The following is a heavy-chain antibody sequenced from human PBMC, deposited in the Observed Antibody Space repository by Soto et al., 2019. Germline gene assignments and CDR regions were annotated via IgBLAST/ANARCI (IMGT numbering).Heavy chain of an antibody. CDR2: ISGSGGTT. D-gene: IGHD1-1*01. Sequence: GGSLRLSCVASGFTFSSYAMSWVRQAPGKGLEWVSTISGSGGTTYYADSVKGRFTISRDNSKNTLYLQMNSLRAEDTAVYYCLTAPVVWTYWGQGTLVTVSS. CDR1: GFTFSSYA. CDR3: LTAPVVWTY. J-gene: IGHJ4*02. V-gene: IGHV3-23*01.